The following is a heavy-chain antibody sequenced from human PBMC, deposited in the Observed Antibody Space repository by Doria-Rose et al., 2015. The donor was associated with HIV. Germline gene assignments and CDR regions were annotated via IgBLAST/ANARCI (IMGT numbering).Heavy chain of an antibody. V-gene: IGHV2-26*01. CDR3: ARIKSSRWYHKYYFDF. D-gene: IGHD6-13*01. CDR1: GVSLSSPGMG. CDR2: ILSDDEG. J-gene: IGHJ4*02. Sequence: SGPVLVKPTETLTLTCTASGVSLSSPGMGVSWIRQPPGKALEWLANILSDDEGSYKTSLKSRLTISRGTSKSQVFLTMTDMDTVDTATYYCARIKSSRWYHKYYFDFWGQGTLFIVSA.